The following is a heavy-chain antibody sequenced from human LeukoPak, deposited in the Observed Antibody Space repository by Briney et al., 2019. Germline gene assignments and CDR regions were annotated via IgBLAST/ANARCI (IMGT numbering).Heavy chain of an antibody. J-gene: IGHJ5*02. D-gene: IGHD6-13*01. Sequence: GRSLRLSCAASGFNFDAYAMHWVRQLPGKGLEWVSGISWDSGGIGYADSVKGRFTISRDNAKNSLNLQMNSLRPEDTALYYCAKGGHSNSFNWFDAWGRGALVTVSS. CDR2: ISWDSGGI. CDR3: AKGGHSNSFNWFDA. V-gene: IGHV3-9*01. CDR1: GFNFDAYA.